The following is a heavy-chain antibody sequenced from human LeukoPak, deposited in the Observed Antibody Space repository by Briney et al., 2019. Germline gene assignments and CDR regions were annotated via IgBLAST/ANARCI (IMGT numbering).Heavy chain of an antibody. CDR2: ISYDGYNK. CDR1: GFTFSSYS. Sequence: PGRSLRLSCAASGFTFSSYSMHWVRQAPGKGLEWVAVISYDGYNKYYADSVKGRFTISRDNSKNTLYLQMNSLGAEDTAVYYCAKGKDSSGYYPHSFDYWGQGTLVTVSS. V-gene: IGHV3-30*18. D-gene: IGHD3-22*01. J-gene: IGHJ4*02. CDR3: AKGKDSSGYYPHSFDY.